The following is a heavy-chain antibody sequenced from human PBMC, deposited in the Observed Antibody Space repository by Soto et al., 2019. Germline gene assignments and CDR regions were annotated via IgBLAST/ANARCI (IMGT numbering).Heavy chain of an antibody. CDR3: ARDSRGYCSDSSCPERHYYYYGMDV. J-gene: IGHJ6*02. D-gene: IGHD2-2*01. Sequence: GSLRLSCAASGFTFSSYWMSWVRQAPGKGLEWVANMRQDESEKYYVDSVKGRFTISRDNAKNSLYLQMNSLRAEDTAVYYCARDSRGYCSDSSCPERHYYYYGMDVWGQGTTVTVSS. CDR1: GFTFSSYW. CDR2: MRQDESEK. V-gene: IGHV3-7*05.